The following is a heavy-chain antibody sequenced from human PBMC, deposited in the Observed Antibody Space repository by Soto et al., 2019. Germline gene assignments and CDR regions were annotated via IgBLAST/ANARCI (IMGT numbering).Heavy chain of an antibody. Sequence: QVQLVQSGAEVKKPGASVKVSCKASGYTFTSYGISWVRQAPGQGLEGMGWISAYNGNTNYAQKLQCRVTMTTDTFTRTAYMELRSLRSDYTAVYYCARDLPAVRYGDYEGPWGQGSLVTVSS. J-gene: IGHJ5*02. CDR2: ISAYNGNT. D-gene: IGHD4-17*01. V-gene: IGHV1-18*01. CDR3: ARDLPAVRYGDYEGP. CDR1: GYTFTSYG.